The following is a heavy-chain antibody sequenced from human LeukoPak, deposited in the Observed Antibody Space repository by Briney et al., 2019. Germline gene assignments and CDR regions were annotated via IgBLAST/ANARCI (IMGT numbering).Heavy chain of an antibody. CDR2: INPNNGGT. CDR3: AGEDNSSGYRPFDI. D-gene: IGHD3-22*01. CDR1: GYTFTGYY. V-gene: IGHV1-2*06. J-gene: IGHJ3*02. Sequence: ASVKVSCKASGYTFTGYYIHWVRQAPGQGLEWMGRINPNNGGTNYAQKFQGRVTMTKDMSMSTAYMELSRLRSVDTAVYYCAGEDNSSGYRPFDIWGQGTMVTVPS.